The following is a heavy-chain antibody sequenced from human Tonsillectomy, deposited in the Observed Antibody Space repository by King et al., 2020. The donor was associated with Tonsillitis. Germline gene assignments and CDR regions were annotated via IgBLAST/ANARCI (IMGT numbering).Heavy chain of an antibody. V-gene: IGHV3-7*01. CDR1: GFTFSNYW. CDR3: ARDGYSDSWYPS. D-gene: IGHD6-13*01. CDR2: IKEDGGEK. J-gene: IGHJ4*02. Sequence: VQLVESGGGLVQPGGSLRLSCAASGFTFSNYWMNWVRQGPGKGLEWVATIKEDGGEKYYVDSVNGRFTISRDNAKNSLYLQMSSLRAEDTAVYYCARDGYSDSWYPSWGQGTLVTVSS.